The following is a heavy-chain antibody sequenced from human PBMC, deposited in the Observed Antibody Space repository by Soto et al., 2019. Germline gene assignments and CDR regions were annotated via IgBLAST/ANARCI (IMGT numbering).Heavy chain of an antibody. V-gene: IGHV2-5*02. CDR1: GLSLSTSAVG. J-gene: IGHJ2*01. D-gene: IGHD3-3*01. CDR2: IYWDGGK. CDR3: AHGRAGVLFDL. Sequence: QITLKESGPTLVKPTQTLTLTCTFSGLSLSTSAVGVGWIRQPPGKALEWLALIYWDGGKRYSPSLKSRLTITKDTAKNQVVLTMTNMDPVDTATYYCAHGRAGVLFDLWGRGTLVTVSS.